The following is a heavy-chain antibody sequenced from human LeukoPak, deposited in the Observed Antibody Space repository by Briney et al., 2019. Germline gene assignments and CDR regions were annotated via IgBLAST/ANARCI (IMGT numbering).Heavy chain of an antibody. CDR3: ARQGDHNWFDP. Sequence: SETLSLTCTVSGGSFSNYYWSWIRQPPEKGLEWVAFMYYTGSPKYNPSLQSRVTISVDTSKNQLSLRLSSVTAADTAVCYCARQGDHNWFDPWGQGTLVTVSS. D-gene: IGHD3-16*01. CDR2: MYYTGSP. V-gene: IGHV4-59*08. CDR1: GGSFSNYY. J-gene: IGHJ5*02.